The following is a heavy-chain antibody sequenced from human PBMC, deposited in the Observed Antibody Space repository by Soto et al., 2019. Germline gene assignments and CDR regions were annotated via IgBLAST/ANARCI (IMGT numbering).Heavy chain of an antibody. D-gene: IGHD6-13*01. V-gene: IGHV1-69*13. J-gene: IGHJ4*02. CDR2: IIPIFGTA. CDR3: ARNLRIAAAATYYFDY. Sequence: SVKVSCKASGGTFRSYAISWVRQAPGQGLEWMGGIIPIFGTANYAQKFQGRVTITADESTSTAYMELSSLRSEDTAVYYCARNLRIAAAATYYFDYWGQGTLVTVSS. CDR1: GGTFRSYA.